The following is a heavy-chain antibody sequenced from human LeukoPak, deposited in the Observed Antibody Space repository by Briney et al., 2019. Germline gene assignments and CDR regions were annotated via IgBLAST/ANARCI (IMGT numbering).Heavy chain of an antibody. D-gene: IGHD1-26*01. Sequence: SETLSLTCTVSGYSISSGYYWGWIRQPPGKGLEWIGSIYHSGSTYYNPSLKSRVTISVDTSKNQFSLKLSSVTAADTAVYYCASVTSGSYYAFDYWGQGTLVTVSS. CDR2: IYHSGST. J-gene: IGHJ4*02. CDR1: GYSISSGYY. V-gene: IGHV4-38-2*02. CDR3: ASVTSGSYYAFDY.